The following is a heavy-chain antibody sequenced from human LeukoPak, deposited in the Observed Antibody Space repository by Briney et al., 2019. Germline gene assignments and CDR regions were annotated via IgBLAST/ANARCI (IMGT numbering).Heavy chain of an antibody. J-gene: IGHJ5*02. D-gene: IGHD2-2*01. CDR2: IYYSGST. Sequence: PSETLSLTCTVSGGSISSSSYYWGWIRQPPGKGLEWTGSIYYSGSTYYNPSLKSRVTISVDTSKNQFSLKLSSVTAADTAVYYCARGLVVPAAIIWFDPWGQGTLVTVSS. CDR1: GGSISSSSYY. V-gene: IGHV4-39*07. CDR3: ARGLVVPAAIIWFDP.